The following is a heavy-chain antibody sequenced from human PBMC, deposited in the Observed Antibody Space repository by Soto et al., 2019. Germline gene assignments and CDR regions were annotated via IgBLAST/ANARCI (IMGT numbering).Heavy chain of an antibody. J-gene: IGHJ6*02. CDR1: GFTFGDYA. V-gene: IGHV3-49*04. Sequence: PGGSLRLSCTASGFTFGDYAMSWVRQAPGKGLEWVGFIRSKAYGGTTEYAASVKGRFTISRDDSKSIAYLPMNSLKTEDTAVYYCTTDLAVDYGDYAYYYYGMDVWGQWTTVTVS. D-gene: IGHD4-17*01. CDR3: TTDLAVDYGDYAYYYYGMDV. CDR2: IRSKAYGGTT.